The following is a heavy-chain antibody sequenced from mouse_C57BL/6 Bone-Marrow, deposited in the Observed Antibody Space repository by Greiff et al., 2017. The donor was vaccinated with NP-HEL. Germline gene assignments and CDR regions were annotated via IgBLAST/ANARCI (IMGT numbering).Heavy chain of an antibody. CDR2: IYPRDGST. J-gene: IGHJ3*01. V-gene: IGHV1-78*01. CDR1: GYTFTDHT. CDR3: VRDGVYTRSSYSAWCAY. Sequence: VQLQQSDAELVKPGASVKISCKVSGYTFTDHTIHWMKQRPEQGLEWIGYIYPRDGSTKYNEKFKGKATLTADKSSSTAYMQLNSLTSEDSAVYFCVRDGVYTRSSYSAWCAYRGQGTLVTVSA. D-gene: IGHD1-1*01.